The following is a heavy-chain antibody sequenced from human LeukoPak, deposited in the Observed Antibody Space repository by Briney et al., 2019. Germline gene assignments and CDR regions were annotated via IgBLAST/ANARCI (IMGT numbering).Heavy chain of an antibody. V-gene: IGHV3-74*01. CDR1: GFTFSSYW. Sequence: PGGSLRLSCAASGFTFSSYWMHWVRQAPGKGLVWVSHITGDGGDTSYADSVKGRFTISRDNAKNTLYLQMNSLRAEDTAVYYCAVEKGDSPDYWGQGTLVTVSS. J-gene: IGHJ4*02. CDR3: AVEKGDSPDY. D-gene: IGHD3-22*01. CDR2: ITGDGGDT.